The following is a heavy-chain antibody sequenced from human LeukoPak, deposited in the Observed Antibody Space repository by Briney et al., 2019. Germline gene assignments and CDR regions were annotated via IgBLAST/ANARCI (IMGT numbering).Heavy chain of an antibody. CDR1: GFTFRNYV. D-gene: IGHD1-26*01. J-gene: IGHJ4*02. CDR3: AKDIGPDGYDY. Sequence: ETGGSLGHSCAASGFTFRNYVIHWVRQAPGKGQEWVAVTSSDLNVKLYADSVKGRFTISRDNSRSTLYLQMNSLRAEDTAVYYCAKDIGPDGYDYWGQGTLVTVSS. V-gene: IGHV3-30*18. CDR2: TSSDLNVK.